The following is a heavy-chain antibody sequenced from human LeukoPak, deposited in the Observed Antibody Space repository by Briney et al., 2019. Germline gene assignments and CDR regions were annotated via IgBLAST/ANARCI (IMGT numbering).Heavy chain of an antibody. CDR2: ISSSSSYI. V-gene: IGHV3-21*01. CDR3: AKESTVATFDY. J-gene: IGHJ4*02. D-gene: IGHD4-17*01. CDR1: GFIFNTYI. Sequence: GGTLRLSCAASGFIFNTYIMTWVRQAQGKGLEWVSSISSSSSYIYYADSVKGRFTISIDKAKNSLYLQMNSLRAEDTAIYYCAKESTVATFDYWGQGTLVTVSS.